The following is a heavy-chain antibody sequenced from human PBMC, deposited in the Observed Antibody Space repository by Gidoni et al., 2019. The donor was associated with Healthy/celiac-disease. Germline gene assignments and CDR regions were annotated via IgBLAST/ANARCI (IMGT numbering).Heavy chain of an antibody. CDR2: VYYSGST. CDR3: ARGPHYGSGSYFY. V-gene: IGHV4-59*01. D-gene: IGHD3-10*01. CDR1: GGSISSYY. J-gene: IGHJ4*02. Sequence: QVQLQESGPGLVTPSGTLSLTCTVSGGSISSYYWRWIRQPPGKGLGWIGYVYYSGSTHYNPSLKSRVNISVDTSKNQFSLKLSSVTAADTAVYYCARGPHYGSGSYFYWGQGTLVTVSS.